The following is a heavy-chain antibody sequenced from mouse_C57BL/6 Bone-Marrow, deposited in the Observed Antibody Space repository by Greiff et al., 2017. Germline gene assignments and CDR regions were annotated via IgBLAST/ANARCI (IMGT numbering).Heavy chain of an antibody. J-gene: IGHJ2*01. CDR2: IYPGDGDT. Sequence: QVQLKESGPELVKPGASVKISCKASGYAFSSSWMNWVKQRPGKGLEWIGRIYPGDGDTNYNGKFKGKATLTADKSSSTAYMQLSSLTSEDSAVYFCARCVHLDYWGQGTTLTVSS. V-gene: IGHV1-82*01. CDR1: GYAFSSSW. CDR3: ARCVHLDY.